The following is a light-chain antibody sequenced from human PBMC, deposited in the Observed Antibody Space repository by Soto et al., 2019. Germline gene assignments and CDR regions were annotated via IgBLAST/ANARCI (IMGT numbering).Light chain of an antibody. CDR3: QQRSNWPPEIN. J-gene: IGKJ5*01. Sequence: EIGLTQSPATLSLTPGERATLSCRASQSVSSYLAWYQQKPGQAPRLLIYDASNRATGIPARFSGSGSGTDFTLTISSLEPEDFAVYYCQQRSNWPPEINFGQGTRLEIK. CDR1: QSVSSY. V-gene: IGKV3-11*01. CDR2: DAS.